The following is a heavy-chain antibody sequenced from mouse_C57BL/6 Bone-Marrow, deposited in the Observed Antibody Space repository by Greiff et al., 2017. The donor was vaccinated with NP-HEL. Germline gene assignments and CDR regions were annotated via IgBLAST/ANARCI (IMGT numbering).Heavy chain of an antibody. CDR2: ISNLAYSI. Sequence: EVQGVESGGGLVQPGGSLKLSCAASGFTFSDYGMAWVRQAPRKGPEWVAFISNLAYSIYYADTVTGRFTISRENAKNTLYLEMSSLRSEDTAMYDCARPGYSNGAMDYWGQGTSVTVAS. V-gene: IGHV5-15*01. CDR1: GFTFSDYG. J-gene: IGHJ4*01. CDR3: ARPGYSNGAMDY. D-gene: IGHD2-5*01.